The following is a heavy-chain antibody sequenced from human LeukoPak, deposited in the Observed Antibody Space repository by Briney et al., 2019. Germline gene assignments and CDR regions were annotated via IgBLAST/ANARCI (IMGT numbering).Heavy chain of an antibody. D-gene: IGHD2-8*01. J-gene: IGHJ6*02. CDR3: ARTILMSRMDV. V-gene: IGHV3-21*01. CDR1: GFTFSTYS. Sequence: PGGSLRLSCEASGFTFSTYSMSWVRQAPGRGLECVSSIGSGSNYIYYADSVKGRFSISRDNAKKLVFLQMNSLRAEDTAVYYCARTILMSRMDVWGQGTTVTVSS. CDR2: IGSGSNYI.